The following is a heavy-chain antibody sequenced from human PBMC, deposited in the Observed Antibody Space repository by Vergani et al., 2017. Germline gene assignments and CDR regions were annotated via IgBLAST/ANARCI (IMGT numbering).Heavy chain of an antibody. J-gene: IGHJ4*02. D-gene: IGHD6-13*01. V-gene: IGHV5-51*01. CDR2: IFPGDSDT. CDR1: GYSFTTYW. Sequence: EVQLVQSGAEVKKPGESLKISCKGSGYSFTTYWIGWVRQMPGKGLEWMGIIFPGDSDTRYSPSFQGQVTIPADKSISTAYLQWSSLKASDTAMYYCARPSSHLPYYFDYWGQGTLVTVAS. CDR3: ARPSSHLPYYFDY.